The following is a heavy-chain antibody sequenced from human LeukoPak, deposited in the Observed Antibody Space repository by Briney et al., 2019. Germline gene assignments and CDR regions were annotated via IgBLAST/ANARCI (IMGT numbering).Heavy chain of an antibody. J-gene: IGHJ4*02. CDR2: IKQDGSEK. D-gene: IGHD5-18*01. CDR3: ARDLSGVTGYTYGRGIDY. V-gene: IGHV3-7*01. CDR1: GFTFSSYW. Sequence: GGSLRLSCADSGFTFSSYWMSWVRHAPGKRLEWVANIKQDGSEKYYVDSVKGRFTISRDNAKNSLYLQMNSLRAEDTAVYYCARDLSGVTGYTYGRGIDYWGQGTLVTVSS.